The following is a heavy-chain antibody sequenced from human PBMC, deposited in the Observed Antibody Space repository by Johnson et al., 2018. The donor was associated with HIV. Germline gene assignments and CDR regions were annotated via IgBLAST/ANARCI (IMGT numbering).Heavy chain of an antibody. V-gene: IGHV3-64*01. D-gene: IGHD1-1*01. CDR2: LSSNGGST. Sequence: VQLVESGGGLVQPGGSLRLSCAASGFTFSSYAMHWVRQAPGKGLEYVSALSSNGGSTYYANSVKGRFTISRDNSKNTLYLQMGSLRAEDMAVYYCARVRETKGPYDAFDIWGQGTMVTVSS. CDR3: ARVRETKGPYDAFDI. J-gene: IGHJ3*02. CDR1: GFTFSSYA.